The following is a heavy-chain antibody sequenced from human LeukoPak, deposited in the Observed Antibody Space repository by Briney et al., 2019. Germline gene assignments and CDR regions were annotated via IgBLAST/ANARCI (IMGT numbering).Heavy chain of an antibody. CDR3: ARGAITYYYGSGSYFSTANPNWFDP. J-gene: IGHJ5*02. Sequence: SVKVSCKASGGTFSSYTISWVRQAPGRGLEWMGRIIPILGIANYAQKFQGRVTITADKSTSTAYMELSSLRSEDTAVYYCARGAITYYYGSGSYFSTANPNWFDPWGQGTLVTVSS. CDR1: GGTFSSYT. CDR2: IIPILGIA. V-gene: IGHV1-69*02. D-gene: IGHD3-10*01.